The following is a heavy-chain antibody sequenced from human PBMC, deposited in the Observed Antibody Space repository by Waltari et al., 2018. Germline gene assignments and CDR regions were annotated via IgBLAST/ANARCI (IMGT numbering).Heavy chain of an antibody. CDR2: INQDGSTK. V-gene: IGHV3-7*04. J-gene: IGHJ5*02. D-gene: IGHD1-7*01. Sequence: EVQLVESGGGLVPPGGSLRLPCAASGFTFGSFWMRWVRQAPGKGLEWVANINQDGSTKNSMDSVKGRFTISRDNADNSLYLQLNSLRAEDTAFYYCARVVSRTRQFDPWGQGTLVTVSP. CDR3: ARVVSRTRQFDP. CDR1: GFTFGSFW.